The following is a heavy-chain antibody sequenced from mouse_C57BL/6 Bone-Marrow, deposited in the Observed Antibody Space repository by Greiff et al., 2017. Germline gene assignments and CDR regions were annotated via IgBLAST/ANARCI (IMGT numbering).Heavy chain of an antibody. Sequence: EVKVEESGGGLVQPKGSLKLSCAASGFSFNPYAMNWVRQAPGKGLEWVARIRSKSNNYATYYADSVKDRFTISRDDSESMLYLQMNNLKTEDTAMYYCVRHPYAMDYWGQGTSVTVSS. J-gene: IGHJ4*01. V-gene: IGHV10-1*01. CDR2: IRSKSNNYAT. CDR1: GFSFNPYA. CDR3: VRHPYAMDY.